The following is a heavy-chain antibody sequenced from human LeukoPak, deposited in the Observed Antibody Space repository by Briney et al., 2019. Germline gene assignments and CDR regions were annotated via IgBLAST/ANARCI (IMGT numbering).Heavy chain of an antibody. Sequence: GGSLRLSCAASGFTFSSYSMNWVRQAPGKGLEWVSSISSSSSYIYYADSVKGRFTISRDNAKNTLYLQMNSLRAEDTAVYYCAREITANGMDVWGQGTTVTVSS. CDR3: AREITANGMDV. J-gene: IGHJ6*02. CDR2: ISSSSSYI. CDR1: GFTFSSYS. V-gene: IGHV3-21*01. D-gene: IGHD3-10*01.